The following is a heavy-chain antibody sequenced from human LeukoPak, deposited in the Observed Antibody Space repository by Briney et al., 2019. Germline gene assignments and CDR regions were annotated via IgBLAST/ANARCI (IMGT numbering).Heavy chain of an antibody. CDR3: ARERGSYYYYMDV. J-gene: IGHJ6*03. CDR1: GGSISSYY. CDR2: IYTSGST. D-gene: IGHD1-26*01. Sequence: PSETLSLTCTVAGGSISSYYWSWIRQPAGKGLEWIGRIYTSGSTNYNPSLKSRVTISVDKSKNQFSLKLSSVTAADTAVYYCARERGSYYYYMDVWGKGTTVTVSS. V-gene: IGHV4-4*07.